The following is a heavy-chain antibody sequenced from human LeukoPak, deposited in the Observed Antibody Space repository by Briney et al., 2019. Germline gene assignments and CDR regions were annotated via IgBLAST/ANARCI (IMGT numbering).Heavy chain of an antibody. CDR3: ARRYDYGGNRAFDI. J-gene: IGHJ3*02. D-gene: IGHD4-23*01. CDR1: GFTFSSYW. V-gene: IGHV3-7*01. CDR2: IKQDGSEK. Sequence: PGGSLRLSCAASGFTFSSYWMSWVRQAPGKGLEWVAKIKQDGSEKYYVDSVKGRFTISRDNAKNSLYLQMNSLRAEDTSVYYCARRYDYGGNRAFDIWGQGTMVTVSS.